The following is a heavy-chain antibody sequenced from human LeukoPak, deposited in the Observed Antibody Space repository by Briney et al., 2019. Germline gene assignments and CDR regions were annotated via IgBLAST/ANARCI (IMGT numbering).Heavy chain of an antibody. CDR2: INHSGST. CDR3: ARLPDRVNAFDI. CDR1: GGSFSGYY. J-gene: IGHJ3*02. V-gene: IGHV4-34*01. Sequence: SSETLSLTCAVYGGSFSGYYWSWIRQPPGKGLEWIGEINHSGSTNYNPSLKSRVTISVDTSKNQFPLKLSSVTAADTAVYYCARLPDRVNAFDIWGQGTMVTVSS.